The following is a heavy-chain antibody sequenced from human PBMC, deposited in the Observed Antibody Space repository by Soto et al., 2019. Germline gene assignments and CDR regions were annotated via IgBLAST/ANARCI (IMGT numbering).Heavy chain of an antibody. CDR1: GFTFTIYA. Sequence: QGQLVESGGGVVQPGRSLRLSCAASGFTFTIYAIHWVRQAPGKGLEWVAVMSYDGSNKYYADSVKGRFTISRDTSENTLHLQMNSLRTEDTAVYYCARSGVAMSYHYCDGMDVWGHGTTVNVSS. CDR2: MSYDGSNK. CDR3: ARSGVAMSYHYCDGMDV. J-gene: IGHJ6*02. V-gene: IGHV3-30-3*01. D-gene: IGHD2-21*01.